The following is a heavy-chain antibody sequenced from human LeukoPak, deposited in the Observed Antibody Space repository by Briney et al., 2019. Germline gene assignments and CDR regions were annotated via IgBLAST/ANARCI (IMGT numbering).Heavy chain of an antibody. V-gene: IGHV5-51*01. CDR2: IDPGGSDT. Sequence: GESLKISCKGSGYSFTSYWIGWVRQMPGKGLEWMGIIDPGGSDTRYSPSFQGQVTISADKSISTAYLQWSSLKASDTAMYYCARQISYCSSTSCSKTNWFDPWGQGTLVTVSS. D-gene: IGHD2-2*01. J-gene: IGHJ5*02. CDR3: ARQISYCSSTSCSKTNWFDP. CDR1: GYSFTSYW.